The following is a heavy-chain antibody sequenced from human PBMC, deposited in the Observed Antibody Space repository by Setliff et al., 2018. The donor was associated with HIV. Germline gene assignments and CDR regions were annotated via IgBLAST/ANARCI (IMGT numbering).Heavy chain of an antibody. CDR2: XSSSGXT. Sequence: SXTLSXXXTVSGXXXXRXSXXXXXIRPXXGTXXXWFGSXSSSGXTYYNPSLKSRXXXSVDTPKNQFSLKLNSVTAADTAVYYCAKTIGRYFDIFDNWGXGTLVTVSS. D-gene: IGHD3-9*01. V-gene: IGHV4-39*01. CDR1: GXXXXRXSXX. J-gene: IGHJ4*02. CDR3: AKTIGRYFDIFDN.